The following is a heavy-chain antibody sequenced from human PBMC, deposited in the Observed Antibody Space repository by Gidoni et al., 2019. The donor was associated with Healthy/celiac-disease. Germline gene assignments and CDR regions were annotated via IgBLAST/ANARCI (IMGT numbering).Heavy chain of an antibody. CDR2: ISSSSSTI. V-gene: IGHV3-48*02. D-gene: IGHD4-17*01. CDR3: ARDSVTVTTGLSYYYGMDV. CDR1: GFTFSGYS. Sequence: EVQLVESGGGLVQPGGSLRLSCAASGFTFSGYSMNWVRQAPGKGLEWVSYISSSSSTIYYADSVKGRFTISRDNAKNSLYLQMNSLRDEDTAVYYCARDSVTVTTGLSYYYGMDVWGQGTTVTVSS. J-gene: IGHJ6*02.